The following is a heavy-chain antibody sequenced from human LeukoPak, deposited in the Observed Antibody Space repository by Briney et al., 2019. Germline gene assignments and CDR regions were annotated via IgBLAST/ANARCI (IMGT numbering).Heavy chain of an antibody. CDR3: ARSSGSYRPMGY. CDR2: IDSTDTI. Sequence: GGSPRVSRAAPLYAFRSYIINSVRQAPGKGLQWISHIDSTDTIHYAVSVKGRFTISRDKTKNSLYLQMNSLRAEDTAVYDCARSSGSYRPMGYWGQGTLVTVSS. J-gene: IGHJ4*02. CDR1: LYAFRSYI. V-gene: IGHV3-48*03. D-gene: IGHD3-22*01.